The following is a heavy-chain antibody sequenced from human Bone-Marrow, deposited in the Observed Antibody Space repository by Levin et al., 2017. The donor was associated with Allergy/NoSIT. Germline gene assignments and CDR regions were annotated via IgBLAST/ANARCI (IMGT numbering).Heavy chain of an antibody. CDR2: IWYDGSNK. CDR3: ARDREQLWSRYGMDV. J-gene: IGHJ6*02. V-gene: IGHV3-33*01. Sequence: QPGGSLRLSCAASGFTFSSYGMHWVRQAPGKGLEWVAVIWYDGSNKYYADSVKGRFTISRDNSKNTLYLQMNSLRAEDTAVYYCARDREQLWSRYGMDVWGQGTTVTVSS. CDR1: GFTFSSYG. D-gene: IGHD5-18*01.